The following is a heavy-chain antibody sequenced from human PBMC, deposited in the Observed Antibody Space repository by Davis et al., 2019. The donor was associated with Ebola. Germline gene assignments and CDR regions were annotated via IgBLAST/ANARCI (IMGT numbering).Heavy chain of an antibody. Sequence: SPMIPRAAPGFTFSSYGLHWVRQAPGKGLEWLAFISPDGNNKGYLESVKGRLTISRDNSENTLSLEMNSLRLDDTAIYHCARGRASSGRTGCFDPWGQGTLVTVSS. CDR2: ISPDGNNK. CDR1: GFTFSSYG. CDR3: ARGRASSGRTGCFDP. J-gene: IGHJ5*02. D-gene: IGHD3-22*01. V-gene: IGHV3-30*03.